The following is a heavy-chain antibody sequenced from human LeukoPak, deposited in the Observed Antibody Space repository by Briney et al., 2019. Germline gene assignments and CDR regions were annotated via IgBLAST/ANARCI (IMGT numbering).Heavy chain of an antibody. CDR1: GGSFSGYY. J-gene: IGHJ4*02. D-gene: IGHD4-23*01. Sequence: SETLSLTCAAYGGSFSGYYWSWIRQPPGKGLEWIGEINHSGSTNYNPSLKSRVTISVDTSKNQFSLKLSSVTAADTAVYYCASRRGNLDYWGQGTLVTVSS. CDR2: INHSGST. V-gene: IGHV4-34*01. CDR3: ASRRGNLDY.